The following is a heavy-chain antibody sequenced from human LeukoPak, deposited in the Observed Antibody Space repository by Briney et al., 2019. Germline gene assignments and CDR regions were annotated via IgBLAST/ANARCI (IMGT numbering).Heavy chain of an antibody. CDR3: ARESGAFSPFGF. Sequence: GTLSLTCAVSGGSIITTNWWSWVCQPPGKRLEWIGEVHLNGATNYNPSLESRVSMSIDKSKNQLSLKLRSVSAADTAIYYCARESGAFSPFGFWGQGTLVTVSS. V-gene: IGHV4-4*02. J-gene: IGHJ4*02. CDR2: VHLNGAT. D-gene: IGHD1-26*01. CDR1: GGSIITTNW.